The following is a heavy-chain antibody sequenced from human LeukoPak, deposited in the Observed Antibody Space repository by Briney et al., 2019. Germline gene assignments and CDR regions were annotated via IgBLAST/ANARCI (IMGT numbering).Heavy chain of an antibody. CDR1: GYSFARFC. D-gene: IGHD6-13*01. Sequence: ASVKVSCKVDGYSFARFCLSWVRQYPGHGLDWMGRVNAYNGKTEYSQKFQGRVTMARETSSSTLHLELRSLGYDDTAVYFCARDTPQHLKRFDDWGQGTLVSVSS. CDR2: VNAYNGKT. J-gene: IGHJ4*02. V-gene: IGHV1-18*01. CDR3: ARDTPQHLKRFDD.